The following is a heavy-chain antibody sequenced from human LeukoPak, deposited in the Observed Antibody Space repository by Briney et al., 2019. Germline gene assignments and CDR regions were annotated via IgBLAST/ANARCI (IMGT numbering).Heavy chain of an antibody. CDR2: IYYSGST. J-gene: IGHJ3*02. V-gene: IGHV4-39*01. Sequence: SETLSLTCTVSGGSISSSSYYWGWIRQPPGKGLEWIGSIYYSGSTYYNPSLKSRVTISVDTSKNQFSLKLSSVTAADTAVYYCARHDYGDHDAFDIWGQGTMVTVSS. CDR1: GGSISSSSYY. D-gene: IGHD4-17*01. CDR3: ARHDYGDHDAFDI.